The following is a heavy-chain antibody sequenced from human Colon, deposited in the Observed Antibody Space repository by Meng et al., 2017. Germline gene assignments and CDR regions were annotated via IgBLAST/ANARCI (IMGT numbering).Heavy chain of an antibody. CDR3: ARGYLGTPVVHFDA. CDR2: VHYSGSN. J-gene: IGHJ4*02. Sequence: GPGLCMARETWSFTWAVSVGSVSGSNWWGWVRQSPEKGLEWIGEVHYSGSNNYNPSLKSRVTMSVDKSKNHFSLNLTSVTAADTGVYYCARGYLGTPVVHFDAWGQGTLVTVSS. CDR1: VGSVSGSNW. V-gene: IGHV4-4*03. D-gene: IGHD7-27*01.